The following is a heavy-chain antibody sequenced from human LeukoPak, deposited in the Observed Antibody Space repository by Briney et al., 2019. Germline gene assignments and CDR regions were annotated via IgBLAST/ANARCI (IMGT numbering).Heavy chain of an antibody. J-gene: IGHJ4*02. V-gene: IGHV4-34*01. CDR2: INHSGST. CDR3: ARGHREVEFIGYCSGVSCYDY. Sequence: PSETLSLTCAVYGGSFSGYYWSWIRQPPGKGLEWIGEINHSGSTNYNPSLKSRVTISVDTSKNQFSLKLSSVTAADTAVYYCARGHREVEFIGYCSGVSCYDYWGQGTLVTVSS. D-gene: IGHD2-15*01. CDR1: GGSFSGYY.